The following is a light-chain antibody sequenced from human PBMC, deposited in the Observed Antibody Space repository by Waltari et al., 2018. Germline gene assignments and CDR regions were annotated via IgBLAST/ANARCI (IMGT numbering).Light chain of an antibody. J-gene: IGLJ3*02. V-gene: IGLV1-44*01. CDR3: ASWDDSLNGL. CDR1: RSNIGSNT. CDR2: SNK. Sequence: QSVLTQPPSASGTPGQRVTISCSGSRSNIGSNTVNWYQKLPGTAPKRPIYSNKQRPSGVPDRFSGSKSGTSASLAISGLQSEDEGDYYCASWDDSLNGLFGGGTKLTVL.